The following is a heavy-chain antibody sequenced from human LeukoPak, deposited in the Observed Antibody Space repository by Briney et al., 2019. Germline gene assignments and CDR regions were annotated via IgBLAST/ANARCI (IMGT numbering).Heavy chain of an antibody. CDR2: INPSGGST. D-gene: IGHD6-13*01. CDR3: ARGRIAAAGTVPYYFDY. V-gene: IGHV1-46*01. CDR1: GYTFTSYY. Sequence: GASVKVSFKASGYTFTSYYMHWVRQAPGQGLEWMGIINPSGGSTSYAQKFQGRVTMTRDTSTSTVYMELSSLRSEDTAVYYCARGRIAAAGTVPYYFDYWGQGTLVTVSS. J-gene: IGHJ4*02.